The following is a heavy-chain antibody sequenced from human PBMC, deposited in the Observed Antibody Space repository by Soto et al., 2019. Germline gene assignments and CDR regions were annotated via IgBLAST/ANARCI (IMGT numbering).Heavy chain of an antibody. CDR1: GFSFSKFA. D-gene: IGHD1-26*01. CDR2: IWFDGSNK. V-gene: IGHV3-30*02. CDR3: AKCGGSYSDYYYGMDV. J-gene: IGHJ6*02. Sequence: GGYLRLSCAASGFSFSKFALHWVRQSPWTGVECGEVIWFDGSNKYYADYVKVRFTISRDNSKNTLYLQMNSLRAEDTAVYYCAKCGGSYSDYYYGMDVWGQGATVSVSS.